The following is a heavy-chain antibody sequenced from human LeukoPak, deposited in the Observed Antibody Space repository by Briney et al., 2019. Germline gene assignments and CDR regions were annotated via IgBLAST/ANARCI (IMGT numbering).Heavy chain of an antibody. V-gene: IGHV1-69*13. Sequence: SVKVSCKASGGTFSSYAVSWVRQAPGQGLEWMGGIIPIFGTANYAQKFQGRVTITADESTSTAYMELSSLRSEDTAVYYCARLYDYYDSSGYFDYWGQGTLVTVSS. CDR2: IIPIFGTA. CDR1: GGTFSSYA. CDR3: ARLYDYYDSSGYFDY. D-gene: IGHD3-22*01. J-gene: IGHJ4*02.